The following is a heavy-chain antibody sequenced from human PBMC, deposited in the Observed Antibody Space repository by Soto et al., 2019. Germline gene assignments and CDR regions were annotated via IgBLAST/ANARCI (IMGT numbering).Heavy chain of an antibody. V-gene: IGHV1-69*01. CDR1: GGTFSSYA. D-gene: IGHD6-6*01. J-gene: IGHJ4*02. Sequence: QVQLVQSGAEVKKPGSSVKVSCTASGGTFSSYAISWVRQAPGQGLEWMGGIIPIFGTASYAQNFQGIVTITADESTSTAYMELSSLRSEDTAVYYCASGPSEGIAARRLGQDSWGQGTLVSVSS. CDR3: ASGPSEGIAARRLGQDS. CDR2: IIPIFGTA.